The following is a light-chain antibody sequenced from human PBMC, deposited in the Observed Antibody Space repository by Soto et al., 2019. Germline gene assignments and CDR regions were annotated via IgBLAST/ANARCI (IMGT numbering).Light chain of an antibody. CDR1: QSVSSN. J-gene: IGKJ1*01. CDR3: QQYNNWPQT. Sequence: EIVITQSPATLSVSPGERATLSCRASQSVSSNLAWYQQKPGQAPRLLIYGASTRATGIPARFSGSGSGTEFTLTISSLQSEDFAVYYCQQYNNWPQTFGQGTKVHIK. CDR2: GAS. V-gene: IGKV3-15*01.